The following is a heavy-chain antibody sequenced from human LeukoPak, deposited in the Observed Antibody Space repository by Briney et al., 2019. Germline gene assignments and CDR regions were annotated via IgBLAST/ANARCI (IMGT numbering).Heavy chain of an antibody. J-gene: IGHJ3*02. D-gene: IGHD1-26*01. CDR2: IYYSGST. V-gene: IGHV4-31*03. CDR1: GGSISSGGYY. CDR3: ARQSTSGSRDAFDI. Sequence: SQTLSLTCTVSGGSISSGGYYWSWIRQHPGKGLEWIGYIYYSGSTYYNPSLKSRVTISVDTSKNQFSLKLSSVTAADTAVYYCARQSTSGSRDAFDIWGQGTMVTVSS.